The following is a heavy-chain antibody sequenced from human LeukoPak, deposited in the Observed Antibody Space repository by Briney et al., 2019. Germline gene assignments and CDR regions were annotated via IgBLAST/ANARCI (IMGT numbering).Heavy chain of an antibody. CDR2: IKHNSGGT. CDR1: GYTFTGYY. J-gene: IGHJ4*02. V-gene: IGHV1-2*02. CDR3: AKDRAVATIGGVDY. Sequence: ASVKVSCKASGYTFTGYYMHWVRQAPGQGLEWMGWIKHNSGGTNYAQKFEGRVTMTRDTSISTAYMELRRLRSDDTAVYYCAKDRAVATIGGVDYWGQGTLITVSS. D-gene: IGHD5-12*01.